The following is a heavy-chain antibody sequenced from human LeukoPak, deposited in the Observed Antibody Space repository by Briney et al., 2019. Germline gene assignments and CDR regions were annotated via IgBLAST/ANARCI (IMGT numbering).Heavy chain of an antibody. CDR3: ASLYDSSGRDY. CDR2: IGTIGSPI. D-gene: IGHD3-22*01. Sequence: PGGSLRLCCAASGFTFRSFGMNWVRQAPGKGLEWLSYIGTIGSPIYYADSVKGRFTISRDNARNSLCLQMNSLRVEDTAVYYCASLYDSSGRDYWGQGTLVTVSS. CDR1: GFTFRSFG. V-gene: IGHV3-48*03. J-gene: IGHJ4*02.